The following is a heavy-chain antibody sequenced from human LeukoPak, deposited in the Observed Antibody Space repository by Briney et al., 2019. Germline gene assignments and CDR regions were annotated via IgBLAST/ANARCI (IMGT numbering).Heavy chain of an antibody. J-gene: IGHJ5*02. Sequence: PSETLSLTCTVSGGSISSGGYYWSWIRQHPGKGLEWIGYIYYSGSTYYNPSLKSRVTISVDTSKNQFSLKLSSVTAADTAVYYCARGGYSGYDFRNWFDPWGQGTLVTVSS. CDR1: GGSISSGGYY. D-gene: IGHD5-12*01. V-gene: IGHV4-31*03. CDR3: ARGGYSGYDFRNWFDP. CDR2: IYYSGST.